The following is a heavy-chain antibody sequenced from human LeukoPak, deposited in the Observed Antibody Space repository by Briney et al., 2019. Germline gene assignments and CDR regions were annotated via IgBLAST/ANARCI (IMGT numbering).Heavy chain of an antibody. CDR1: GYTFTGYY. CDR3: ARDRITMVRDDAFDI. J-gene: IGHJ3*02. Sequence: ASVKVSCKASGYTFTGYYMHWVRQAPGQGLEWMGWINPNSGGTNYAQKFQGRVTMTRDTSTSTAYMELRSLRSDDTAVYYCARDRITMVRDDAFDIWGQGTMVTVSS. D-gene: IGHD3-10*01. CDR2: INPNSGGT. V-gene: IGHV1-2*02.